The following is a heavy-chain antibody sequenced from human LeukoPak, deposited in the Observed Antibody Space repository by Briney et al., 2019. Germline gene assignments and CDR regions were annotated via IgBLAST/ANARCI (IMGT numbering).Heavy chain of an antibody. CDR3: ARGSHLNSSSWYGGNDH. D-gene: IGHD6-13*01. Sequence: GGSLRLSCAASGFTFSSYEMNWVRQAPGKGLEWVSYISCSGSTIYYADSVKGRFTIPRDNAKNSLYLQMNSLRADDTAVYYCARGSHLNSSSWYGGNDHWRQGPRDTVSS. V-gene: IGHV3-48*03. J-gene: IGHJ4*02. CDR2: ISCSGSTI. CDR1: GFTFSSYE.